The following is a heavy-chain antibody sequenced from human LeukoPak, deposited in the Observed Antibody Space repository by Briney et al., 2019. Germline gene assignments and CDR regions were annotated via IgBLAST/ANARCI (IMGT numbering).Heavy chain of an antibody. CDR1: GYTLTELS. CDR3: VGASSIAASPHYYYYYMDV. CDR2: IIPIFGTA. V-gene: IGHV1-69*05. Sequence: ASVKVSCKVSGYTLTELSMHWVRQAPGKGLEWMGGIIPIFGTANYAQKFQGRVTITTDESTSTAYMELSSLRSEDTAVYYCVGASSIAASPHYYYYYMDVWGKGTTVTVSS. D-gene: IGHD6-6*01. J-gene: IGHJ6*03.